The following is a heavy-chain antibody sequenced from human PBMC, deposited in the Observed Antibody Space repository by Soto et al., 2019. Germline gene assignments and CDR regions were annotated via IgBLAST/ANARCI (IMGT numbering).Heavy chain of an antibody. CDR2: ISWNSGSI. J-gene: IGHJ5*02. Sequence: GGSLRLSCAASGFTFDDYAMHWVRQAPGKGLEWVSGISWNSGSIGYADSVKGRFTISRDNAKNSLYLQMNSLRAEDTALYYCAKGRYQLLHNWFDPWGQGTLVTVSS. D-gene: IGHD2-2*01. V-gene: IGHV3-9*01. CDR3: AKGRYQLLHNWFDP. CDR1: GFTFDDYA.